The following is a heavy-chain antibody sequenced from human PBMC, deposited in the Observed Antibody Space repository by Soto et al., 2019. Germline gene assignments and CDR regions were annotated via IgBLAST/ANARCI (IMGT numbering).Heavy chain of an antibody. Sequence: QVQLVESGGGVVQPGRSLRLSCAASGFTFSNYAMHWVRQAPGKGLEWVAAILSDEINKYSADSVKGRFTISRDNSKNTLYLKRNRRRPEDTAVYSCAIIATSGGGDAFDIWGQGTMVTVS. CDR1: GFTFSNYA. D-gene: IGHD6-13*01. CDR2: ILSDEINK. V-gene: IGHV3-30-3*01. J-gene: IGHJ3*02. CDR3: AIIATSGGGDAFDI.